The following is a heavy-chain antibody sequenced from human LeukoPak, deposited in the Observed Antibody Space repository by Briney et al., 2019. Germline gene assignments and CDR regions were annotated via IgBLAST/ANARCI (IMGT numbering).Heavy chain of an antibody. Sequence: GASVKVSCKASGGTFSSYAISWVRQAPGQGLEWMGGIIPIFGTANYAQKFQGRVTITADKSTSTAYMELSSLRSEDTAVYYCARDTSTIQLYAFDIWGQGTMVTVSS. CDR1: GGTFSSYA. CDR3: ARDTSTIQLYAFDI. D-gene: IGHD5-18*01. V-gene: IGHV1-69*06. J-gene: IGHJ3*02. CDR2: IIPIFGTA.